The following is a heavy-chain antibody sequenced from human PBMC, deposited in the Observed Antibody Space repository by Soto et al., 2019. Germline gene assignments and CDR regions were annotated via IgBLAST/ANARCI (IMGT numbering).Heavy chain of an antibody. J-gene: IGHJ4*02. CDR3: ARAYYDTTGYHLGD. Sequence: QVQLQESGPGLVKPSETLSLTCTVSGGSISSYYWNWIRQPPGKGLAWIGYIYYSDSTNYNPSLQSRHTMSVYTSKNQSSLKLTPVTAADTAIYYCARAYYDTTGYHLGDWGQGTLVTVSS. CDR2: IYYSDST. V-gene: IGHV4-59*08. CDR1: GGSISSYY. D-gene: IGHD3-22*01.